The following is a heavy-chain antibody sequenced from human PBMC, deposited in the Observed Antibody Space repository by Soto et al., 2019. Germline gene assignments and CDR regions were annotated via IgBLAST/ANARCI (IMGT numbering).Heavy chain of an antibody. J-gene: IGHJ4*02. V-gene: IGHV1-69*13. CDR1: GCTFSSYA. Sequence: SVKVSCKACGCTFSSYAIRLVRQAPGQGLEGVGGISPIFGTANYAQKFHRRVTITADESTSTAYMQLGSLRSERRRVGYCSSSSIRSSSTMASFDSWGQGTL. D-gene: IGHD6-6*01. CDR3: SSSSIRSSSTMASFDS. CDR2: ISPIFGTA.